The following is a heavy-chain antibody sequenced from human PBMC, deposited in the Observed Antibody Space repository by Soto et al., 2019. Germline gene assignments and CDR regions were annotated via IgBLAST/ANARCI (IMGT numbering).Heavy chain of an antibody. V-gene: IGHV1-69*06. CDR2: IIPVFGTA. CDR3: PRERPERGKDF. CDR1: GGTFSSSA. D-gene: IGHD3-16*01. Sequence: QVQLVQSGAEVKKPGSSVKVSCKTSGGTFSSSAISWVRQAPGQGLEWIGAIIPVFGTAHYAQKFQGRVTITADKPTSTAYMERSRLRDEDTAVYYSPRERPERGKDFWGQGTTVTVSS. J-gene: IGHJ6*02.